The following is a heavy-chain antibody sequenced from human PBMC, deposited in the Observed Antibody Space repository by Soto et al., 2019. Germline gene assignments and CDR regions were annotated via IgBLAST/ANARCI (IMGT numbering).Heavy chain of an antibody. Sequence: KTSETLSLTCAVYGGSFSGYYWSWIRQPPGKGLEWIGEINHSGSTNYNPSLKSRVTISVDTSKNQFSLKLSSVTAADTAVYYCARDYSSGWYRYWGQGTLVTVSS. CDR2: INHSGST. CDR3: ARDYSSGWYRY. D-gene: IGHD6-19*01. J-gene: IGHJ4*02. V-gene: IGHV4-34*01. CDR1: GGSFSGYY.